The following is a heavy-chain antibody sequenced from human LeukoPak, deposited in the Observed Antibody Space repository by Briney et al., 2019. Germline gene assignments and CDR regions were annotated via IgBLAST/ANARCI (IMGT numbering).Heavy chain of an antibody. J-gene: IGHJ4*02. CDR1: GFTFSNYA. D-gene: IGHD5-18*01. CDR3: ASQKDTYGYLDY. V-gene: IGHV3-30-3*01. CDR2: VSYDGTYQ. Sequence: GGSLRLSCAASGFTFSNYAMHWVRQAPGKGLEWVGVVSYDGTYQNYADSVKGRFTISRDNSRNTVYLQMNSVRAEDTAVYYCASQKDTYGYLDYWGQGTLVTVSS.